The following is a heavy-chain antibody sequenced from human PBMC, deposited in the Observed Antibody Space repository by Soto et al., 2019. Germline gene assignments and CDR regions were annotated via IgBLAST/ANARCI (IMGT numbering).Heavy chain of an antibody. CDR2: ISPNGDDT. D-gene: IGHD1-26*01. CDR1: GFTFSSYA. V-gene: IGHV3-64*01. CDR3: ARGQRWAHLEY. J-gene: IGHJ4*02. Sequence: EVQLVESGGGLVQPGGSLRLSCAASGFTFSSYAMHWVRQAPGKGLEYVSAISPNGDDTYYANSMKGRFTISRDNSKSTLYLQMGSLRAEDLAVYYCARGQRWAHLEYWGQGTLVTVSS.